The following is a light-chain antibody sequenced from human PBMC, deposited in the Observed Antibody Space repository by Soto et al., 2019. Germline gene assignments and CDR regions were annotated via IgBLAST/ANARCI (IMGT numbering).Light chain of an antibody. Sequence: AIQMTQSPSSLSASVGDRVIITCRASQAIRNDLGWYQQKPGKAPKLLIYTASTLQSGVPSRFSGSGSGADFTLTIRSXXXXXXXXXXCLHDYS. CDR1: QAIRND. CDR3: LHDYS. CDR2: TAS. J-gene: IGKJ2*03. V-gene: IGKV1-6*01.